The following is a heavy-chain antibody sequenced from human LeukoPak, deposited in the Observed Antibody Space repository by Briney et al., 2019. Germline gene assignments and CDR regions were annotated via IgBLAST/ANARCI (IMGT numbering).Heavy chain of an antibody. J-gene: IGHJ3*02. V-gene: IGHV4-34*01. CDR1: GGSFSGYY. D-gene: IGHD2-21*02. CDR3: ARGGKVVTAIGGAFDI. Sequence: SETLSLTCAVYGGSFSGYYWSWIRQPPGKGLEWIGEINHSGSTNYNPSLKSRVTISVDRSKNQFSLKLSSVTAADTAVYYCARGGKVVTAIGGAFDIWGQGTMVTVSS. CDR2: INHSGST.